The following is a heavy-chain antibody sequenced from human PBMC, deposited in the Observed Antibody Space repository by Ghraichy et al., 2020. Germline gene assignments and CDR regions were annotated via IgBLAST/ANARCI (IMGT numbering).Heavy chain of an antibody. CDR2: ISSGGSTI. CDR1: GITVSSSE. J-gene: IGHJ6*02. CDR3: ARDSRSWGSMDV. Sequence: GGSLRLSCAGAGITVSSSEMNWVRQAPGRGLEWVSYISSGGSTIYYADSVRGRFTISRDSAKKSLYLQMNSLRGEDTAIYYCARDSRSWGSMDVWGQGTTVTVSS. V-gene: IGHV3-48*03. D-gene: IGHD6-13*01.